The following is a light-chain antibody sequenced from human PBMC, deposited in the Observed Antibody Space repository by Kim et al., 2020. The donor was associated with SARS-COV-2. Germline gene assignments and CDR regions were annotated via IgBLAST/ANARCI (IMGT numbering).Light chain of an antibody. J-gene: IGLJ3*02. V-gene: IGLV3-19*01. CDR1: SLRTYY. CDR3: NSRDSSGNHWV. Sequence: SSELTQDPAVSVALGQTVRITCQGDSLRTYYASWYQRKPGQAPLLVIYGKNNRPSGIPDRFSGSSSGNTASLTITGAQAEDEAEYYCNSRDSSGNHWVFGGGTQLTVL. CDR2: GKN.